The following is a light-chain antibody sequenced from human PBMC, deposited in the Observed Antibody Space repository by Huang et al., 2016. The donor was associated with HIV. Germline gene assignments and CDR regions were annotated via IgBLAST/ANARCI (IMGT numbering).Light chain of an antibody. CDR2: AAS. CDR1: QSISSY. J-gene: IGKJ1*01. Sequence: DIQMTQSPSSLSAPVGVRVTITCRASQSISSYLNWYQQKPGKAPNLLIYAASSLLSGVPSRFSGSGSGTDFARPISSLQPEDFATYYCQQSYSTPRTFGQGTKVEIK. CDR3: QQSYSTPRT. V-gene: IGKV1-39*01.